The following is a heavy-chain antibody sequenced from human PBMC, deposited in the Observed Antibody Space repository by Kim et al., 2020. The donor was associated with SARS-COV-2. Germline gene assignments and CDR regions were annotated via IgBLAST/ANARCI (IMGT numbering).Heavy chain of an antibody. Sequence: PSLKSRVTISVDTSKNQFSLKLSSVTAADTAVYYCARSGGYCGGDCYLDYWGQGTLVTVSS. D-gene: IGHD2-21*01. J-gene: IGHJ4*02. CDR3: ARSGGYCGGDCYLDY. V-gene: IGHV4-31*02.